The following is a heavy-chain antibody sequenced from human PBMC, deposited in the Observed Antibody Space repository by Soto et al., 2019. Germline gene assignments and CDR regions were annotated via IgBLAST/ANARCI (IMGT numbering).Heavy chain of an antibody. CDR2: ISGSGGST. Sequence: HPGGSLRLSCAASGFTFSSYAMSWVRQAPGKGLEWVSAISGSGGSTYYADSVKGRFTISRDNSKNTLYLQMNSLRAEDTAVYYCAKGPIAAAVLAAYGMDVWGQGTTVTVSS. J-gene: IGHJ6*02. V-gene: IGHV3-23*01. CDR3: AKGPIAAAVLAAYGMDV. D-gene: IGHD6-13*01. CDR1: GFTFSSYA.